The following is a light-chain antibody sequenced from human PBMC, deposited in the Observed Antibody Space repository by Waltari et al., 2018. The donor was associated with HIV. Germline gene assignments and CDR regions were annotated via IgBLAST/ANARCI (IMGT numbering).Light chain of an antibody. CDR2: KAS. CDR3: QQYNRYST. Sequence: DNQMTQSPSTLSASVGHRVTITCRASQSISSWLAWYQQKPGKAPKLLIYKASTLESGVPSRFSGSGSGTEFTLTISSLQPDDFATYYCQQYNRYSTFGQGTKVEIK. J-gene: IGKJ1*01. CDR1: QSISSW. V-gene: IGKV1-5*03.